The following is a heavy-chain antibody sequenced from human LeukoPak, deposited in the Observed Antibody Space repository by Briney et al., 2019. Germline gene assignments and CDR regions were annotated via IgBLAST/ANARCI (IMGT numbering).Heavy chain of an antibody. CDR2: IYYSGST. D-gene: IGHD5-18*01. CDR3: ARFDTAMVTH. V-gene: IGHV4-59*01. Sequence: SSETLSLTCTVSGGSISSYYWSWIRQPPGKGLEWIGYIYYSGSTNYNPSLKSRVTISVDTSKNQFSLKLSSVTAADTAVYYCARFDTAMVTHWGQGTLVTVSS. J-gene: IGHJ4*02. CDR1: GGSISSYY.